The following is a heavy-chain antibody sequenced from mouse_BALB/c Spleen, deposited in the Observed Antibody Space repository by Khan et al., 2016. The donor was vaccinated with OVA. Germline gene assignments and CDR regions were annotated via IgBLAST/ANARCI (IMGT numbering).Heavy chain of an antibody. CDR3: ARTAIHYYGSYTMDY. Sequence: VQLQQSGAELVKPGASVKLSCTASGFNIKDTYIHWIMQRPEQGLEWIGRIDPATGNSNFDPKFQGKATITADTSSNTAYLPLTGLTSEDTAVYYCARTAIHYYGSYTMDYWGHGTSVTVSS. CDR2: IDPATGNS. D-gene: IGHD1-2*01. V-gene: IGHV14-3*02. J-gene: IGHJ4*01. CDR1: GFNIKDTY.